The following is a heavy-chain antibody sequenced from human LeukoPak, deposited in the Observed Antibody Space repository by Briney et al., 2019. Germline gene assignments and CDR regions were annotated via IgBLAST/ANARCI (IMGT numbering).Heavy chain of an antibody. D-gene: IGHD6-13*01. CDR3: ARGHGGIAAAGTGYYYYYMDV. Sequence: PSETLSLTCTLSGGSISSGGYYWSWIRQPPGKGLEWIGYIYHSGSTYYNPSLKSRVTISVDTSKNQFSLKLSSVTAADTAVYYCARGHGGIAAAGTGYYYYYMDVWGKGTTVTVSS. J-gene: IGHJ6*03. CDR1: GGSISSGGYY. V-gene: IGHV4-30-2*01. CDR2: IYHSGST.